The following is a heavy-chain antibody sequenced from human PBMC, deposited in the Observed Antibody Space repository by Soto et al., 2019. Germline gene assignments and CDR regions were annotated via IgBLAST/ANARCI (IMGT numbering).Heavy chain of an antibody. D-gene: IGHD2-2*01. CDR3: ARRASVVPAAITLSGWFDP. CDR2: IIHSGST. CDR1: GGSFSGYY. V-gene: IGHV4-34*12. J-gene: IGHJ5*02. Sequence: PSETLSLTCAVYGGSFSGYYWIWIRHPPGKGLEWIGEIIHSGSTNYNPSLKSRVTISVDTSKNQFSLKLSSVTAADTAVYYCARRASVVPAAITLSGWFDPWGQGTLVTVSS.